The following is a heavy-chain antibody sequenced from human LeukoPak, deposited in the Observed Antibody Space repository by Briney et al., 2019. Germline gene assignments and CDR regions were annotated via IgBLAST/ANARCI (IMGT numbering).Heavy chain of an antibody. V-gene: IGHV7-4-1*02. CDR2: INTNTGNP. Sequence: ASVKVSCKASGYTFASYAMNWVRQAPGQGLEWMGWINTNTGNPTYAQGFTGRFVFSLDTSVSTAYLQISSLKAEDTAVYYCAILRYCSGGSCPNLDYWGQGTLVTVSS. CDR3: AILRYCSGGSCPNLDY. D-gene: IGHD2-15*01. J-gene: IGHJ4*02. CDR1: GYTFASYA.